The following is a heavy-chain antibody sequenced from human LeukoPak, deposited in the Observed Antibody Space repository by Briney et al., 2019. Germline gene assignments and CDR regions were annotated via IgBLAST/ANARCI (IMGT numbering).Heavy chain of an antibody. CDR2: IIPILGIA. J-gene: IGHJ6*03. CDR1: GGTFSSYT. CDR3: ARVPSVVPNVDRNYYMDV. Sequence: XVKVSCKASGGTFSSYTISWVRQAPGQGLEWMGRIIPILGIANYAQKFQGRVTITADKSTSTAYMELSSLRSEDTAVYYCARVPSVVPNVDRNYYMDVWGKGTTVTVSS. V-gene: IGHV1-69*02. D-gene: IGHD5-12*01.